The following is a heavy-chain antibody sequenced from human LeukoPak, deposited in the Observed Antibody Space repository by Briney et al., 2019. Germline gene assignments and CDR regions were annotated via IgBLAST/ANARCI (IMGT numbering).Heavy chain of an antibody. Sequence: PSETLSLTCTVSGGSISSSSYYWGWIRQPPGKGLEWIGSIYYSGSTYYNPSLKSRVTISVDTSKNQFSLKLSSVTAADTAVYYCARVSWSSSWIVGVDYWGQGTLVTVSS. CDR3: ARVSWSSSWIVGVDY. V-gene: IGHV4-39*07. D-gene: IGHD6-13*01. CDR2: IYYSGST. J-gene: IGHJ4*02. CDR1: GGSISSSSYY.